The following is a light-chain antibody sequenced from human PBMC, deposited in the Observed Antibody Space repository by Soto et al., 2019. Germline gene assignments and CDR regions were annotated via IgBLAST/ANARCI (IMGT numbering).Light chain of an antibody. CDR2: HAS. Sequence: EIGMTQSLATLSVSPGERATLSCRASQSVYSNLAWYQQKPGQAPRLLIYHASTRATGIPARFSGGGSGTEFTLTISSLQSEDFAVYYCQQYTKWPLTFGGGTKVEIK. CDR1: QSVYSN. J-gene: IGKJ4*01. CDR3: QQYTKWPLT. V-gene: IGKV3-15*01.